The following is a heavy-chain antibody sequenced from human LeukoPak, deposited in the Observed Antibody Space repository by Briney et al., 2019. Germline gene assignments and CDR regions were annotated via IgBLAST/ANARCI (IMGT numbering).Heavy chain of an antibody. J-gene: IGHJ5*02. Sequence: ASVKVSCKASGYTFTGYYMHWVRQAPGQGLEWMGWINPNSGGTNYAQKFQGRVTMTTDTSTSTAYMELRSLRSDDTAVYYCAGWTKGYSKGWFDPWGQGTLVTVSS. D-gene: IGHD5-12*01. CDR2: INPNSGGT. CDR3: AGWTKGYSKGWFDP. V-gene: IGHV1-2*02. CDR1: GYTFTGYY.